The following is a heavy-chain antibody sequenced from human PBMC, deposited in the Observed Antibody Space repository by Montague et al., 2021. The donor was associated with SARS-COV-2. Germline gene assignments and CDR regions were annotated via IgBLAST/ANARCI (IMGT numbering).Heavy chain of an antibody. CDR2: IYYRGST. V-gene: IGHV4-59*01. J-gene: IGHJ5*02. Sequence: ETLSLTCTVSNGSISSYYWSWVRQPPGKRLEWIGYIYYRGSTNYNPSLESRVTISVDTSKNQFSLKLRSVTAADTAVYFCAREGLNNWFDPWGQGTLVIVSS. CDR1: NGSISSYY. CDR3: AREGLNNWFDP.